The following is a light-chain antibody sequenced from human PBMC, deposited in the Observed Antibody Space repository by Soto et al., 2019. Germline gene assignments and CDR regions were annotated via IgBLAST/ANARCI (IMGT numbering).Light chain of an antibody. CDR3: VQGTHWPWT. V-gene: IGKV2-30*01. J-gene: IGKJ1*01. CDR2: QVS. CDR1: QGLVYGDGNTF. Sequence: DVVMTQSPLSLPVTLGQPASISCRSSQGLVYGDGNTFLNWFQQRPGQSPRRLIYQVSNRDSGVPDRFSGSGSGTDFTLKISRVEAEDVGVYYCVQGTHWPWTFGQGTKVEIK.